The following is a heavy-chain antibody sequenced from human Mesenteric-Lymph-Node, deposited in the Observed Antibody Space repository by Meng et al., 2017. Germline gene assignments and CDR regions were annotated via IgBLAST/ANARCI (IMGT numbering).Heavy chain of an antibody. CDR1: CGSISSNGYY. J-gene: IGHJ4*02. Sequence: LQDPGPGFVKPSESLSFTCTVSCGSISSNGYYWDWVRQPPGKGLEWIGAIYHSGSTSYNPSLQSRVTMFVDTSKNQFSLMLTSVTATDTAVYYCARRRGGSGRDCWGQGTLVTVSS. CDR2: IYHSGST. V-gene: IGHV4-39*01. CDR3: ARRRGGSGRDC. D-gene: IGHD3-10*01.